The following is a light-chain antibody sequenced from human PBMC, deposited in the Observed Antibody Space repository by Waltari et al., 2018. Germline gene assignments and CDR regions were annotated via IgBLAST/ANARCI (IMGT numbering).Light chain of an antibody. CDR1: SVSVSTYNY. V-gene: IGLV8-61*01. J-gene: IGLJ3*02. CDR2: STN. CDR3: ALYVGSAMWV. Sequence: QTVVTQEPSFSVSPGGTVTLTCCLSSVSVSTYNYPSWYQQTPGQPPRTLIYSTNTRSSGVPDRFSGSILGSKATLTITGAQADDESEYYCALYVGSAMWVFGGGTKLTVL.